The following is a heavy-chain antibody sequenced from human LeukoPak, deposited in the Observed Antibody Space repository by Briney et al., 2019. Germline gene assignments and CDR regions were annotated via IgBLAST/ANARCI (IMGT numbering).Heavy chain of an antibody. CDR2: ISAYNGNT. D-gene: IGHD3-3*01. Sequence: ASVKVSCKASGYTFTSYGISWVRQAPGQGLEWMGWISAYNGNTNYVQKFQGRVTMTTDTSTSTAYMELRSLRSDDTAVYYCAREGYYDFWSGYSPSGYFQHWGQGTLVTVSS. CDR3: AREGYYDFWSGYSPSGYFQH. CDR1: GYTFTSYG. V-gene: IGHV1-18*01. J-gene: IGHJ1*01.